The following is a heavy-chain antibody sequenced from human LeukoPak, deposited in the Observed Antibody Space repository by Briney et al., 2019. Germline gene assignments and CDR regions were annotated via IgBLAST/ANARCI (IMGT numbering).Heavy chain of an antibody. V-gene: IGHV4-59*01. J-gene: IGHJ5*02. CDR1: GGSISSYY. Sequence: SETLSLTCTVSGGSISSYYWSWIRQPPGKGLEWIGYIYYGGNTNYNPSNYNPSLTSRVTMSLDTSKNQFSLKLSSVTAADTAVYYCARDFEGRWFDPWGQGTLVTVSS. CDR3: ARDFEGRWFDP. D-gene: IGHD3-9*01. CDR2: IYYGGNTNYNPS.